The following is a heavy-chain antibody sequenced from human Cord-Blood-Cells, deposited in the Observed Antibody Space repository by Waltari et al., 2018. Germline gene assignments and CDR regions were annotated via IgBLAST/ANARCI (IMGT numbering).Heavy chain of an antibody. J-gene: IGHJ3*02. Sequence: QVQLQESGPGLVKPSEPLSLTSTVPGGSISSYYWSWIRQPAGKGLEWIGRIYTSGNADYNPPLKSLVTMSVDTSKNQFSLKRSSVTAAGTAVYYCARAGYGSGWFGALDSWGEGTMVTVSS. V-gene: IGHV4-4*07. CDR1: GGSISSYY. CDR2: IYTSGNA. CDR3: ARAGYGSGWFGALDS. D-gene: IGHD6-19*01.